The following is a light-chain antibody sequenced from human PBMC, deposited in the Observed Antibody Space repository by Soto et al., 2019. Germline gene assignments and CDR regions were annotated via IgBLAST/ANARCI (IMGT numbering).Light chain of an antibody. J-gene: IGKJ1*01. CDR2: VAS. V-gene: IGKV3-20*01. CDR3: QQYGGSWT. Sequence: EIVLTQSPGTLSLSPGERATLSCRASQSVSSSYLAWYQQKPGQAPRLLIYVASSRATGIPDRFSGSGSGPDITLTISILEPEDFAVYYCQQYGGSWTFGQGTKVEIK. CDR1: QSVSSSY.